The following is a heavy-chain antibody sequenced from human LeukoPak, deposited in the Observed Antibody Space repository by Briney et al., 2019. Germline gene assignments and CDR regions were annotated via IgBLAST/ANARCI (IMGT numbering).Heavy chain of an antibody. CDR3: AREVATLSAYIDY. V-gene: IGHV1-69*13. CDR1: GGTFSSYA. Sequence: SVKVSCKASGGTFSSYAISWVRQAPGQGLEWMGGIIPIFGTADYAQKFQGRVTITADESTSTAYMELSSLRSEDTAVYYCAREVATLSAYIDYWGQGTLVTVSS. J-gene: IGHJ4*02. D-gene: IGHD5-12*01. CDR2: IIPIFGTA.